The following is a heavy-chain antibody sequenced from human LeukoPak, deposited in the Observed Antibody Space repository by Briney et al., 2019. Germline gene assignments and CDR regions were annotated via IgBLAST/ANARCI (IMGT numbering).Heavy chain of an antibody. CDR3: TRGRAYNYGYFDY. V-gene: IGHV3-74*01. CDR2: ISRDGSST. Sequence: GRCLRLSCAAYGFTFSSDWMHWVRQAPGKGLVWVSRISRDGSSTSYADSVKGRFTISRDNTKNTLYLQMNSLRDEDTAVYYCTRGRAYNYGYFDYWGQGTLVTVSS. D-gene: IGHD5-18*01. J-gene: IGHJ4*02. CDR1: GFTFSSDW.